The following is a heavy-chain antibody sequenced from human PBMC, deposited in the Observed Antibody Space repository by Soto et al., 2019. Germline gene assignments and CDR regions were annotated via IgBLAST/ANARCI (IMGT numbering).Heavy chain of an antibody. V-gene: IGHV1-2*04. J-gene: IGHJ3*01. CDR2: INPNSGGT. D-gene: IGHD5-12*01. CDR1: GYTFTGYY. Sequence: ASVKVSCKASGYTFTGYYMHWVRQAPGQGLEWMGWINPNSGGTNYAQKFQGWVTMTRDTSISTAYMELSRLRSDDTAVYYCARAERSTTMTAFDVWGQGTMVTVSS. CDR3: ARAERSTTMTAFDV.